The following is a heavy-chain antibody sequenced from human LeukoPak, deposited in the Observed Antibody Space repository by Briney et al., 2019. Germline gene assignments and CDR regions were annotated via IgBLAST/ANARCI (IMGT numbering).Heavy chain of an antibody. CDR2: IYHGGST. D-gene: IGHD6-13*01. V-gene: IGHV4-38-2*01. CDR1: GVSFSGYY. J-gene: IGHJ5*02. CDR3: ARARSGIAGFDP. Sequence: SETLSLTCAVYGVSFSGYYWGWIRQPPGKGLEWIGSIYHGGSTYYNPSLKSRVTISVDTSKNQFSLKLSSVTAADTAVYYCARARSGIAGFDPWGQGTLVTVSS.